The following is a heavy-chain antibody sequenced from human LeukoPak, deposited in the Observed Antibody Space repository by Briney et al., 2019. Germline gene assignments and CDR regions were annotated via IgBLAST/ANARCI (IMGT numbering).Heavy chain of an antibody. CDR3: ARMGGYSGYATH. D-gene: IGHD5-12*01. CDR1: GGSISTYY. CDR2: IHYSGAT. Sequence: SETLSLTCTVSGGSISTYYWSWIRQPPGKGLEWVGYIHYSGATNYNPSLKNRVTISLDTSKNQFSLNLSSVTATDTAVYYCARMGGYSGYATHWGQGTLVTVSS. J-gene: IGHJ4*02. V-gene: IGHV4-59*08.